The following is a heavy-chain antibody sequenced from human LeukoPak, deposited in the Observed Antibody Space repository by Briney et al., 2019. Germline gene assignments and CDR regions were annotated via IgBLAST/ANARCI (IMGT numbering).Heavy chain of an antibody. CDR2: ISGSGSST. J-gene: IGHJ4*02. D-gene: IGHD6-19*01. CDR3: AKVRWDNSHWYYPDS. Sequence: GGSLRLSCAASGFTFSSYGMSWVRQAPGKGLEWVSAISGSGSSTYYAASVKGRFTISRDNSKNTLYLQMNSLRAEDTAVYYCAKVRWDNSHWYYPDSWGQGTLVTVSS. CDR1: GFTFSSYG. V-gene: IGHV3-23*01.